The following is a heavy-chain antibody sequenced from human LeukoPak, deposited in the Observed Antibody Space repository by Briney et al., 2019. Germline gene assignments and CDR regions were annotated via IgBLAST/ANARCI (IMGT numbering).Heavy chain of an antibody. Sequence: AGGCLTLSCAASGFTFSSYSMNWVRQAPGKGLEWVSSISSSSSYIYYADSVKGRFTISRDNAKNSPYLQVNSLRAGDTAVYYCARGGDTAMVTSLGAFDIWGQGTMVTVSS. CDR3: ARGGDTAMVTSLGAFDI. J-gene: IGHJ3*02. CDR2: ISSSSSYI. D-gene: IGHD5-18*01. V-gene: IGHV3-21*01. CDR1: GFTFSSYS.